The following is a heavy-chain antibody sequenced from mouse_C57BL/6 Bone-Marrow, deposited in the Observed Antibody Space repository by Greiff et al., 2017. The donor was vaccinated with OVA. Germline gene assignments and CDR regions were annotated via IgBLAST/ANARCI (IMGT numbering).Heavy chain of an antibody. J-gene: IGHJ4*01. CDR1: GFTFSDYY. CDR2: ISNGGGST. CDR3: ARGIYAMDY. Sequence: EVMLVESGGGLVQPGGSLKLSCAASGFTFSDYYMYWVRQTPEKRLEWVAYISNGGGSTYYPDTVKGRFTISRDNAKNTLYLQMSRLKSEDTAMYYCARGIYAMDYWGQGTSVTVSS. V-gene: IGHV5-12*01.